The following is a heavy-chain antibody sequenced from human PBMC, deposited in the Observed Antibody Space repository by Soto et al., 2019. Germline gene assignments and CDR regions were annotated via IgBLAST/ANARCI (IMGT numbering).Heavy chain of an antibody. CDR2: IYYSGST. Sequence: PSETLSLTCTVSGGSISSGDYYWSWIRQPPGKGLEWIGYIYYSGSTYYNPSLKSRVTISVDTSKNQFSLKLSSVTAADTAVYYCARWLGYGPHFAYWGQGTLVTVSS. CDR1: GGSISSGDYY. V-gene: IGHV4-30-4*01. D-gene: IGHD5-12*01. J-gene: IGHJ4*02. CDR3: ARWLGYGPHFAY.